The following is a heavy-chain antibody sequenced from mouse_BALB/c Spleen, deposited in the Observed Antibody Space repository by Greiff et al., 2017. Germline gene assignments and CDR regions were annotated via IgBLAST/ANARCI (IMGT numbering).Heavy chain of an antibody. CDR3: ARGGIYYGNYLWYFDY. CDR2: INPGSGGT. D-gene: IGHD2-1*01. J-gene: IGHJ2*01. Sequence: VKLMESGAELVRPGTSVKVSCKASGYAFTNYLIEWVKQRPGQGLEWIGVINPGSGGTNYNEKFKGKATLTADKSSSTAYMQLSSLTSDDSAVYFCARGGIYYGNYLWYFDYWGQGTTLTVSS. CDR1: GYAFTNYL. V-gene: IGHV1-54*01.